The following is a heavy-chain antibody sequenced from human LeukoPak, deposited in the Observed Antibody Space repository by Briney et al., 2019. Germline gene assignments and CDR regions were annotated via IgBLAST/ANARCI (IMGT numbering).Heavy chain of an antibody. J-gene: IGHJ4*02. CDR2: IHYSGST. D-gene: IGHD2-21*01. V-gene: IGHV4-59*01. Sequence: SETLSLTCIVSGGSISSYYWNWIRQPPGKGPEWIGYIHYSGSTNYNPSLKSRVTISVDTSKNQFSLKLSSVTAADTAVYYCARDTGDRYFDYWGRGTLVTVSS. CDR1: GGSISSYY. CDR3: ARDTGDRYFDY.